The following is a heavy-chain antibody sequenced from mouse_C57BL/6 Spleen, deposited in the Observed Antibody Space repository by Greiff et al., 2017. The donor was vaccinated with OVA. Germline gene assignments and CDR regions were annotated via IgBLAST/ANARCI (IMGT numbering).Heavy chain of an antibody. CDR1: GFTFTSYW. CDR2: IDPSDSYT. J-gene: IGHJ4*01. D-gene: IGHD1-1*01. CDR3: ASGPSSTLVATDAMDY. V-gene: IGHV1-69*01. Sequence: QVQLQQPGAELVMPGASVKLSCKASGFTFTSYWMHWVKQRPGQGLEWIGEIDPSDSYTNYNQKFKGKSTLTVDKSSSTAYMQLSSLTSEDSAVYYCASGPSSTLVATDAMDYWGQGTSVTVSS.